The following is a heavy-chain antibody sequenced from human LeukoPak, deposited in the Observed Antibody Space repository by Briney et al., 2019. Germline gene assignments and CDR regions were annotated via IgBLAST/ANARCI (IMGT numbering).Heavy chain of an antibody. CDR3: ARGVRGEARLGY. CDR2: MNPNSGNT. D-gene: IGHD3-10*01. CDR1: GYTFTSYD. Sequence: ASVKVSCKASGYTFTSYDINWVRQATGQGLEWMGWMNPNSGNTGYAQKFQGRVTITRNTSISTAYMELSSLRSEDTAVYYCARGVRGEARLGYWGQGTLVTVSS. V-gene: IGHV1-8*03. J-gene: IGHJ4*02.